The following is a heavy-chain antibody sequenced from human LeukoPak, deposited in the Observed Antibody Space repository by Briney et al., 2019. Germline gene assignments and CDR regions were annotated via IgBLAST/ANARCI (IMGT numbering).Heavy chain of an antibody. CDR1: GFSLNTSGVG. J-gene: IGHJ1*01. D-gene: IGHD6-13*01. V-gene: IGHV2-5*02. CDR3: AHSTFGIAAAPEYFQH. CDR2: VYWDDDM. Sequence: SGPTLVNPTQTLTLTCTFSGFSLNTSGVGVGWICQPPGKALEWLALVYWDDDMRYSPSLESRLSITKDTSNNQVVLTMTNMDPGDTATYFYAHSTFGIAAAPEYFQHWGQGTLVTVSS.